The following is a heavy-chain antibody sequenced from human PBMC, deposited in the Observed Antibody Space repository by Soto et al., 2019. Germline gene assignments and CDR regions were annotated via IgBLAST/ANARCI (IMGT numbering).Heavy chain of an antibody. CDR2: ISAYTGNT. CDR3: AKSFFYDSSGYPTLFDY. D-gene: IGHD3-22*01. J-gene: IGHJ4*02. Sequence: ASVKVSCKASGYTFTSYDINWVRQAPGQGLEWMGWISAYTGNTNYAQKLQGRVNMTTDTSTRTAYMELRSLRSDDTAVYYCAKSFFYDSSGYPTLFDYWGQGTLVTVSS. V-gene: IGHV1-18*04. CDR1: GYTFTSYD.